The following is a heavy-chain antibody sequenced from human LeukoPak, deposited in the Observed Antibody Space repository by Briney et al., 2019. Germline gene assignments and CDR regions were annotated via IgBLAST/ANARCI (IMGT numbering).Heavy chain of an antibody. Sequence: SETLSLTCTVSGGSISTSNYYWSWIRQPAGKGLEWIGRIYTSGSTNYNPSLKSRVTMSVDTSKNQFSLKLSSVTAADTAVYYCARDLLWFGELLSLDAFDIWGQGTMVTVSS. CDR3: ARDLLWFGELLSLDAFDI. J-gene: IGHJ3*02. CDR2: IYTSGST. CDR1: GGSISTSNYY. V-gene: IGHV4-61*02. D-gene: IGHD3-10*01.